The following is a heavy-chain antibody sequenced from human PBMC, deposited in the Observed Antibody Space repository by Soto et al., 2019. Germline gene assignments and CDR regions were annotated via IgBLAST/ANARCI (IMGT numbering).Heavy chain of an antibody. CDR1: GGSISSYY. J-gene: IGHJ5*02. V-gene: IGHV4-59*01. D-gene: IGHD3-10*01. CDR3: ARDLGGGYNWFDP. Sequence: SETLSLTCTVSGGSISSYYWSWIRQPPGKGLEWIGYIYYSGSTNYNPSLKSRVTISVDTSKNQFSLRLSSVTAADTAVYYCARDLGGGYNWFDPWGQGTLVTVSS. CDR2: IYYSGST.